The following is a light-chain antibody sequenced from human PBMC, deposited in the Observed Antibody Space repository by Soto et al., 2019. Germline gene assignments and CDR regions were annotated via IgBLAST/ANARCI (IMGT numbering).Light chain of an antibody. CDR1: QSVLYTSNNKNY. J-gene: IGKJ3*01. CDR2: WAS. Sequence: DIVMTQSPDSLAVSLGERATINCKSSQSVLYTSNNKNYLAWYQQKPGQPPKLLIYWASTRESGVTDRFSGSVSGTDFTLTISSLQAEDVAVYYCQQYYNIPFTFGPGTKVDIK. V-gene: IGKV4-1*01. CDR3: QQYYNIPFT.